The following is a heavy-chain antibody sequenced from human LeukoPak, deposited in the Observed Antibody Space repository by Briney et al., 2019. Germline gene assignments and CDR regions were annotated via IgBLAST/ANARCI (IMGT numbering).Heavy chain of an antibody. J-gene: IGHJ4*02. CDR1: GYTFTDYY. CDR2: VDPEDGET. CDR3: ARTGYYYDSSGYLYYFDY. D-gene: IGHD3-22*01. V-gene: IGHV1-69-2*01. Sequence: ASVKVSCKVSGYTFTDYYMHWVQQAPGKGLEWMGLVDPEDGETIYAEKFQGRVTITADTSTDTAYMELSSLRSEDTAVYYCARTGYYYDSSGYLYYFDYWGQGTLVTVSS.